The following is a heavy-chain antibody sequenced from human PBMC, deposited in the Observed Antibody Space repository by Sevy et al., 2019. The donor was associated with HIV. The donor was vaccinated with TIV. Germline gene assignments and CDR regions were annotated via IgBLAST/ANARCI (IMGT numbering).Heavy chain of an antibody. D-gene: IGHD1-26*01. CDR3: TRDDIYTHPWEFDW. Sequence: ASVKVSCKSVGYTFTDYYLHWVRQAPGQGLEWMAWINPNNGASRSAEKFQGRITLTRDMSISTAYMELSRLRSDVTAIYFCTRDDIYTHPWEFDWWGHGARVTVSS. V-gene: IGHV1-2*02. CDR1: GYTFTDYY. CDR2: INPNNGAS. J-gene: IGHJ4*01.